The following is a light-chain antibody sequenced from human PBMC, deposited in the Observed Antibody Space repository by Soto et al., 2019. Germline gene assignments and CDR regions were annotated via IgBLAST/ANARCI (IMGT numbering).Light chain of an antibody. CDR2: GAS. CDR3: QQYNNWPRP. CDR1: QSVSSD. J-gene: IGKJ1*01. Sequence: EIVMTQSPATLSVSPGERATLSCRASQSVSSDLAWYHQKPGQAPRLLIYGASTRATGIPARFSGSGSGTEFTLNINSLQSEDFAVYYCQQYNNWPRPFCQGTKVEI. V-gene: IGKV3-15*01.